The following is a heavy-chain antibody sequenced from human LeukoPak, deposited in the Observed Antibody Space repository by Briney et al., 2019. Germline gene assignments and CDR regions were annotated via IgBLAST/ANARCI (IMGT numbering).Heavy chain of an antibody. J-gene: IGHJ4*02. CDR2: VSGSGGNT. D-gene: IGHD4-23*01. CDR3: AKDQYGGNPQYYLDY. CDR1: GFTFSSYA. Sequence: PGGSLRLSCAASGFTFSSYAMSWVRQAPGKGLDWVSAVSGSGGNTYYADSVKGRFTISRDNSKNTLYLQMNSLRAEDTAVYYCAKDQYGGNPQYYLDYWGQGTLVTVSS. V-gene: IGHV3-23*01.